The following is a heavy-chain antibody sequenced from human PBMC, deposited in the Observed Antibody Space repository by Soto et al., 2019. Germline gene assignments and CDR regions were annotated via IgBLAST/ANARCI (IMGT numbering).Heavy chain of an antibody. CDR3: AREVGYCDFCAALLD. CDR1: GGTFSSHS. Sequence: VQLMQSGAEVKKPGSSVKVSCKASGGTFSSHSINWVRQAPGQGLEWMGGIITLFGTSNYAQNFQGRVTITADQSTSTAYMELNSLTADDTAAYYCAREVGYCDFCAALLDWGQGTLVTVSS. CDR2: IITLFGTS. D-gene: IGHD2-2*03. J-gene: IGHJ4*02. V-gene: IGHV1-69*01.